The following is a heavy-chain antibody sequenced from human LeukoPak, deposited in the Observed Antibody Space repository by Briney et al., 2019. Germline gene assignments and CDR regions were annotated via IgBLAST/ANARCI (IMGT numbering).Heavy chain of an antibody. CDR3: AKDLMLYDAFDI. Sequence: PGGSLRLSCAASGFTFSSYGMHWVRQAPGKGLEWVAVISYDGSNKYYADSVKGRFTISRDNSKNTLYLQMNSLRAEDTAVYYCAKDLMLYDAFDIWGQGTMVTVSS. CDR2: ISYDGSNK. D-gene: IGHD2-8*01. V-gene: IGHV3-30*18. CDR1: GFTFSSYG. J-gene: IGHJ3*02.